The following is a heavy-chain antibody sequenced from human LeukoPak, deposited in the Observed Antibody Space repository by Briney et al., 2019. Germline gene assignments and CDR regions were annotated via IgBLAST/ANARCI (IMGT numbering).Heavy chain of an antibody. D-gene: IGHD3-10*01. J-gene: IGHJ4*02. CDR2: MNPNSGNT. CDR1: GYTFTSYD. CDR3: ARDGTWFGELSGGFDY. Sequence: GASVKVSCKASGYTFTSYDINWVRQATGQGLEWMGWMNPNSGNTGYAQKLQGRVTMTTDTSTSTAYMELRSLRSDDTAVYYCARDGTWFGELSGGFDYWGQGTLVTVSS. V-gene: IGHV1-8*02.